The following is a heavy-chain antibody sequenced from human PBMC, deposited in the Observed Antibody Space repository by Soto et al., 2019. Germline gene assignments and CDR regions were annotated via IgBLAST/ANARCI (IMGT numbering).Heavy chain of an antibody. CDR1: GFTFSSYA. CDR3: AITTRLYCSGGSCHDY. CDR2: ISGSGGST. J-gene: IGHJ4*02. Sequence: GGSLRLSCAASGFTFSSYAMSWVRQAPGKGLEWVSAISGSGGSTYYADSVKGRFTISRDNSKNTLYLQMNSLRAEDTAVYYCAITTRLYCSGGSCHDYWGQGTLVTVS. V-gene: IGHV3-23*01. D-gene: IGHD2-15*01.